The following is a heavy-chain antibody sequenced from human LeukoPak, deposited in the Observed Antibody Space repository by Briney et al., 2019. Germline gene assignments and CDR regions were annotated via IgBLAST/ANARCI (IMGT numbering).Heavy chain of an antibody. Sequence: PSETLSLTCAVSGYSISSGYYWGWIRQPPGKGLEWIGSIYHSGSTYYNPSLKSRVTISVDTSKNQFSLKLSSVTAADTAVYYCARCGYDFWSGYFDTSPYNWFDPWGQGTLVTVSS. CDR3: ARCGYDFWSGYFDTSPYNWFDP. V-gene: IGHV4-38-2*01. CDR2: IYHSGST. CDR1: GYSISSGYY. J-gene: IGHJ5*02. D-gene: IGHD3-3*01.